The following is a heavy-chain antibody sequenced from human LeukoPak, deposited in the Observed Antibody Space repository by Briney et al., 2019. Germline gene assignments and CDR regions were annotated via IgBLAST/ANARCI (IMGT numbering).Heavy chain of an antibody. CDR2: ISYDESNK. J-gene: IGHJ4*02. D-gene: IGHD2-15*01. V-gene: IGHV3-30*18. CDR3: AKGGVAAIFDY. Sequence: GGSLRLSCAASGFTFSSYGMHWVRQAPGKGLEWVAVISYDESNKYYADSVKGRFTISRDNSKNTLYLQMNSLRAEDTAAYYCAKGGVAAIFDYWGQGTLVTVSS. CDR1: GFTFSSYG.